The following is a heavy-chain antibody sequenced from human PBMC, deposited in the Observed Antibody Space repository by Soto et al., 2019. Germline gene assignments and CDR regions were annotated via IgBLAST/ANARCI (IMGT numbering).Heavy chain of an antibody. CDR3: ARWGYNWMGSFDY. J-gene: IGHJ4*02. Sequence: GESLKISCAASGFTFSSYSMNWVRQAPGKGLEWVSYISSSSSTIYYADSVKGRFTISRDNAKNSLYLQMNSLRDEDTAVYYCARWGYNWMGSFDYWGQGTLVTVSS. CDR2: ISSSSSTI. CDR1: GFTFSSYS. V-gene: IGHV3-48*02. D-gene: IGHD1-20*01.